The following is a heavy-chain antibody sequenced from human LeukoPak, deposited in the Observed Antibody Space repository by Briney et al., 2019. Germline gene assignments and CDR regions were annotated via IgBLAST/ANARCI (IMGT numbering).Heavy chain of an antibody. J-gene: IGHJ4*02. Sequence: GGSLRLSCAASGFTFSSYAMSWVRQAPGKGLEWVSAISGSGGSTYYAVSVKGRFTISRDNSKNKLYLQMNSLRAEDTAVYYCARATYDSSGYYRYYFDYWGQGTLVTVSS. V-gene: IGHV3-23*01. CDR3: ARATYDSSGYYRYYFDY. CDR1: GFTFSSYA. CDR2: ISGSGGST. D-gene: IGHD3-22*01.